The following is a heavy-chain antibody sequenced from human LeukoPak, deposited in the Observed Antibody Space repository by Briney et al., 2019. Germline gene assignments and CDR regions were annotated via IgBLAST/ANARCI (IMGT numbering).Heavy chain of an antibody. CDR2: IRYDGSNK. Sequence: GGSLRLSCAASGFTFSSYGMHWVRQAPGKGLEWVAFIRYDGSNKYYADSVKGRFTISRDNSKNTLYLQMNSLRAEDMAVYYCAKGGSHGSGSSHWGQGTLVTVSS. CDR1: GFTFSSYG. D-gene: IGHD3-10*01. V-gene: IGHV3-30*02. J-gene: IGHJ4*02. CDR3: AKGGSHGSGSSH.